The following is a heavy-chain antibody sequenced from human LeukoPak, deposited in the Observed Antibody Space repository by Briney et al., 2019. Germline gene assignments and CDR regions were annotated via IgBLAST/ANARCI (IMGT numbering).Heavy chain of an antibody. D-gene: IGHD3-22*01. CDR1: GFTFSSYA. CDR2: ISGSGGST. Sequence: GGSLRLSCAASGFTFSSYAMSWVRQAPGKGLEWVSAISGSGGSTYYADSVKGRFTISRDNSKNTLYLQMNSLRAEDTAVYYCAKDQSPYYYDSSGLFDYWGQGTLVTVSS. CDR3: AKDQSPYYYDSSGLFDY. J-gene: IGHJ4*02. V-gene: IGHV3-23*01.